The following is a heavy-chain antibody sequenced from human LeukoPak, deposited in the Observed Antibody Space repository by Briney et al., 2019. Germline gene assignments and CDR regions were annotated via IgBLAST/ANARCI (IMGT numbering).Heavy chain of an antibody. CDR1: GFTFSNYA. J-gene: IGHJ4*02. D-gene: IGHD3-22*01. CDR3: AKGQNYCDGSGYYSTDY. CDR2: ISSDGVNK. V-gene: IGHV3-30*18. Sequence: GGSLRLSCEASGFTFSNYAMTWVRQAPGKGLEWVAVISSDGVNKYSADSVKGRFTISRDNSKNTLYLQMNSLRAADTAVYYCAKGQNYCDGSGYYSTDYWGQGTPVTVSS.